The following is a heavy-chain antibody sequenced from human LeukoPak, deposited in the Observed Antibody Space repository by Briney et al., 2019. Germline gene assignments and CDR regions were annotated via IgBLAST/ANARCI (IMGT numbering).Heavy chain of an antibody. V-gene: IGHV4-59*08. CDR2: IYYSRST. CDR3: ASFHSSGWYRYFQH. J-gene: IGHJ1*01. D-gene: IGHD6-19*01. CDR1: GGSISRYY. Sequence: PSETLSLTCTVSGGSISRYYWSWIRQPPRKGREWVGYIYYSRSTTYHPSLTSRVTISVATSKNQFSLKLSSVTAADTAVYYCASFHSSGWYRYFQHWGQGTLVTVSS.